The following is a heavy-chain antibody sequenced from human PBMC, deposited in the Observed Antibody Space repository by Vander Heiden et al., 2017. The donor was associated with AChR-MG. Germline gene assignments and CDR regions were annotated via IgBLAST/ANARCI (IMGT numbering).Heavy chain of an antibody. CDR3: ASPISVGAAYCGGDCYLTSFDY. V-gene: IGHV1-2*06. CDR1: GYTFTGYY. CDR2: INPNSGGT. Sequence: QVQLVQSGAEVKKPGASVKVSCKASGYTFTGYYMHWVRQAPGQGLEWMGRINPNSGGTNYAQKFQGRVTMTRDTSISTAYMELSRLRSDDTAVYYCASPISVGAAYCGGDCYLTSFDYWGQGTLVTVSS. J-gene: IGHJ4*02. D-gene: IGHD2-21*01.